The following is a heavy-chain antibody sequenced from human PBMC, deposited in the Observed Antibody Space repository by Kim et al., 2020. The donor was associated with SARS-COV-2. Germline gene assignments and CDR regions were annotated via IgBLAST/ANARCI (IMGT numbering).Heavy chain of an antibody. J-gene: IGHJ4*02. V-gene: IGHV1-46*01. CDR3: ARGMWSGYDSGPLDY. Sequence: QKFQGRVTMTRDTSTSTVYMELSSLRSEDTAVYYCARGMWSGYDSGPLDYWGQGTLVTVSS. D-gene: IGHD5-12*01.